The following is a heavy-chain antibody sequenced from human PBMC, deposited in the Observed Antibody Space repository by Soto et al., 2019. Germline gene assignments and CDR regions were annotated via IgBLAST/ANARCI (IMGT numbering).Heavy chain of an antibody. CDR1: GGSISSYY. V-gene: IGHV4-59*01. Sequence: SETLSLTCTVSGGSISSYYWSWIRQPPGKGLERIGYIYYSGSTNYNPSLKSRVTISVDTSKTQFSLKLSSVTVADSALFYCARVGGYEPYYYYYMDVWGKGTTVTVSS. CDR3: ARVGGYEPYYYYYMDV. CDR2: IYYSGST. J-gene: IGHJ6*03. D-gene: IGHD5-12*01.